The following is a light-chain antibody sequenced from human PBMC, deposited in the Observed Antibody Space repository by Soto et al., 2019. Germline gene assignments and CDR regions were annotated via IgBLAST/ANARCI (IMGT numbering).Light chain of an antibody. Sequence: QSVLTQPPSASGTPGQRVTISCSGSSSNIGSNTVNWYQQLPGTAPKLLIYSNNQRPSGVPDRFSGSKSGTSASLAISGLQSEDEADYYCAAWDDSLNAYVVFGGGTTLTVL. V-gene: IGLV1-44*01. J-gene: IGLJ2*01. CDR2: SNN. CDR3: AAWDDSLNAYVV. CDR1: SSNIGSNT.